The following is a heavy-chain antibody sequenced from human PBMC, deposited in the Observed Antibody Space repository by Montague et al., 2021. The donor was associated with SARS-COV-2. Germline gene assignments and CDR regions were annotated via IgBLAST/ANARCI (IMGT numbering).Heavy chain of an antibody. Sequence: SETLSLTCAVYGGSFSDYYWTWIRQVPGKGLEWIGEVDHRGSSSYNPSLQSRLTISVDRSKNQFSLRLTSVTAADTAVYYCARGQVTVFGVLIMLPAAGPLDSWGLGTKVTVSS. V-gene: IGHV4-34*01. J-gene: IGHJ3*02. CDR3: ARGQVTVFGVLIMLPAAGPLDS. D-gene: IGHD3-3*01. CDR2: VDHRGSS. CDR1: GGSFSDYY.